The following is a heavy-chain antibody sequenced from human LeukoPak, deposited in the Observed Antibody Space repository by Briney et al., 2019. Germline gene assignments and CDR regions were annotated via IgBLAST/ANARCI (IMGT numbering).Heavy chain of an antibody. CDR2: IKSKTDGGTT. J-gene: IGHJ4*02. CDR1: GFTFSNAW. D-gene: IGHD4-17*01. CDR3: TTEHYGDYVPPDY. Sequence: GGSLRLSCAASGFTFSNAWMSWVRQAPGKGLEWVGRIKSKTDGGTTDYAAPVKGRFTISRDDSKNTLYLQMNSLKTEDTAVYYCTTEHYGDYVPPDYWGQGTLVTVSS. V-gene: IGHV3-15*01.